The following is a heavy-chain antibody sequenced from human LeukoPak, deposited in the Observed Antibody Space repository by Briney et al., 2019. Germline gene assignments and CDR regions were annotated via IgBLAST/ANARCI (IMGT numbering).Heavy chain of an antibody. V-gene: IGHV5-51*01. J-gene: IGHJ6*03. CDR2: IHPGDSDT. Sequence: GESLKISCKGSGYSFTSYWIGWVRQMHGKGLEWMGIIHPGDSDTRYSPSFQGQVTISADKSISTAYLQWSSLKASDTAIYYCARAGTYYYYHMDVWGKGTTVTVFS. CDR1: GYSFTSYW. D-gene: IGHD6-19*01. CDR3: ARAGTYYYYHMDV.